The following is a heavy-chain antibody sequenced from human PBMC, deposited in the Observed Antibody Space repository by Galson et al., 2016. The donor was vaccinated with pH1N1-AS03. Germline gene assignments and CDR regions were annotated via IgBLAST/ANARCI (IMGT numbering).Heavy chain of an antibody. CDR3: ARDVGGPDDY. Sequence: SLRLSCAASGFTFSRYWMHWVRQAPGKGLVWVSHFNEDGSTTRYADSVKGRFTISRDNSESTLYLQMNSLGDDDTAVYYCARDVGGPDDYWGQGTLVTVSS. D-gene: IGHD4-23*01. J-gene: IGHJ4*02. CDR1: GFTFSRYW. CDR2: FNEDGSTT. V-gene: IGHV3-74*01.